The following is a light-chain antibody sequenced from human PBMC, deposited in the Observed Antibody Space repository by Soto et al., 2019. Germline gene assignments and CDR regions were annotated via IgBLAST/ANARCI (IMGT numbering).Light chain of an antibody. CDR2: GAS. CDR3: QQYGSSLTWT. V-gene: IGKV3-20*01. J-gene: IGKJ1*01. CDR1: QSVSSTY. Sequence: EILLTQSPGTLSLSPGERATLSCRASQSVSSTYLAWYQQKPGQAPRLLIYGASNRATGIPDRFSGSGSGTDFTLTISRLEPEDFAVYYCQQYGSSLTWTFGQGTKVDIK.